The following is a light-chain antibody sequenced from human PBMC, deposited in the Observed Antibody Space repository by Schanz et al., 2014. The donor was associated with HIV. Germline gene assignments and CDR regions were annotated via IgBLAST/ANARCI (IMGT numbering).Light chain of an antibody. Sequence: EIVLTQSPVILSLSPGERATLSCRASQTVSSNSLGWYQQKRGQVPRLLIYSTSRRANGIPDRFSGSGSGTDFTLTISRLEPEDFAVYYCQQYGSSGYTFGQGTKLEIK. CDR2: STS. V-gene: IGKV3-20*01. CDR1: QTVSSNS. J-gene: IGKJ2*01. CDR3: QQYGSSGYT.